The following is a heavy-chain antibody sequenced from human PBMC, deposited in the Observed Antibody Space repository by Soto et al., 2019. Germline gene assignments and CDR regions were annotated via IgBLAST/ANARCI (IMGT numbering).Heavy chain of an antibody. CDR2: ISGSGGST. Sequence: GGSLRLSCAASGFTFSSYAMSWVRQAPGKGLEWVSAISGSGGSTYYADSVKGRFTISRDNSKNTLYLQMNSLRAEDTAVYYCAKELGYCSSTSCKYVNWGQGTLVTVSS. CDR3: AKELGYCSSTSCKYVN. CDR1: GFTFSSYA. V-gene: IGHV3-23*01. J-gene: IGHJ4*02. D-gene: IGHD2-2*01.